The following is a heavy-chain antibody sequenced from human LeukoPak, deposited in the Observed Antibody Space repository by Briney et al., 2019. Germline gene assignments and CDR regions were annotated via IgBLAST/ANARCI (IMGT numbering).Heavy chain of an antibody. CDR1: GFTFSGSA. Sequence: GGSLRLSCAASGFTFSGSAIHWVRQASGKGLEWVGRIRSKANSYATSSAASVKGRFAISRDDSKNTAYLQMNSLKTEDTAVYYCTRDYGVLFDYWGQGTLVTVSS. V-gene: IGHV3-73*01. J-gene: IGHJ4*02. CDR3: TRDYGVLFDY. CDR2: IRSKANSYAT. D-gene: IGHD4-17*01.